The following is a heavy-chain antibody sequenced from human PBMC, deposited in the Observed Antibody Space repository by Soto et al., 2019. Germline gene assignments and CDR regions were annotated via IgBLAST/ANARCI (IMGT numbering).Heavy chain of an antibody. Sequence: QAHLVQSGPEVKKPGASVKVSCKGSGYIFTSYGIAWVRQAPGQGLEWGGWISAHNGKTEYAQKFQCRVTVTRDTSTSTAYLELRSLRSDVTAWSYCARGTYGDYWGQGALVTVSS. CDR1: GYIFTSYG. J-gene: IGHJ4*02. CDR2: ISAHNGKT. V-gene: IGHV1-18*01. CDR3: ARGTYGDY. D-gene: IGHD4-17*01.